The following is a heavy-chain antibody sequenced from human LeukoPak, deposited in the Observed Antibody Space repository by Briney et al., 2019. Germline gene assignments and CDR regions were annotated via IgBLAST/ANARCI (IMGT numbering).Heavy chain of an antibody. CDR2: IIPIFGTA. Sequence: SVKVSCKASGGTCSSYAISWVRQAPGQGLEWMGGIIPIFGTANYAQKFQGRVTITTDESTSTAYMELSSLRSEDTAVYYCARGRSGYCSSTSCYTPGDFDYWGQGTLVTVSS. D-gene: IGHD2-2*02. V-gene: IGHV1-69*05. CDR1: GGTCSSYA. J-gene: IGHJ4*02. CDR3: ARGRSGYCSSTSCYTPGDFDY.